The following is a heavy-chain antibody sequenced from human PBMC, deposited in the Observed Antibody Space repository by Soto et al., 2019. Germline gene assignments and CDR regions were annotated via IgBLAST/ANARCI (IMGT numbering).Heavy chain of an antibody. Sequence: PSETLSLTCTVSGGSISSGAYYWSWIRHHPGKGLEWIGYIYSSGSTYYNPSLKSRLTFSIDKSKNQLSLKLSSVTAADTAVYYCARSGVPGILITSHWFDPWGQGTLVTVSS. CDR2: IYSSGST. J-gene: IGHJ5*02. V-gene: IGHV4-31*02. D-gene: IGHD3-10*01. CDR3: ARSGVPGILITSHWFDP. CDR1: GGSISSGAYY.